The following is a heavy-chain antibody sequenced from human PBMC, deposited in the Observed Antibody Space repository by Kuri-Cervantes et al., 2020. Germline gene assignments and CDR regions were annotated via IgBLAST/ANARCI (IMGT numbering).Heavy chain of an antibody. D-gene: IGHD3-10*01. CDR1: GGSISSGDYY. V-gene: IGHV4-61*08. Sequence: SETLSLTCTVSGGSISSGDYYWSWIRQPPGKVLQWIGYIYYSGSTNYNPSLKSRVTISVDTSKNQFSLKLSSVTAADTAVYYCAGTSMVRGVIRSHYYYYGMDVWGQGTTVTVSS. CDR2: IYYSGST. CDR3: AGTSMVRGVIRSHYYYYGMDV. J-gene: IGHJ6*02.